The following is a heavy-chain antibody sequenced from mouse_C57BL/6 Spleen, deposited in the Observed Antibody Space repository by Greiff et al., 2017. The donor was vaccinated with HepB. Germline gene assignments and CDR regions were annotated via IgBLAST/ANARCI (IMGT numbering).Heavy chain of an antibody. V-gene: IGHV5-16*01. CDR2: INYDGSST. D-gene: IGHD2-4*01. CDR3: ARGGLRRYWYFDV. CDR1: GFTFSDYY. J-gene: IGHJ1*03. Sequence: EVMLVESEGGLVQPGSSMKLSCTASGFTFSDYYMAWVRQVPEKGLEWVANINYDGSSTYYLDSLKSRFNISRDNAKNILYLQMSSLKSEDTATYYCARGGLRRYWYFDVWGTGTTVTVSS.